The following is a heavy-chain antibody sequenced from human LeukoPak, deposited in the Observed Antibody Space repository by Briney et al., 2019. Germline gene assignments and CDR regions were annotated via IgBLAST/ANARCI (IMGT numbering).Heavy chain of an antibody. D-gene: IGHD4-17*01. Sequence: GESLKISCKGSGYSFTSYWFGWVRQMPGKGLEWMGIIYPGDSDTRYSPSFQGQVTISADKSISTAYLQWSSLKASDTAMYYCARRSVTTLNYFDYWGQGTLVTVSS. CDR3: ARRSVTTLNYFDY. V-gene: IGHV5-51*01. J-gene: IGHJ4*02. CDR1: GYSFTSYW. CDR2: IYPGDSDT.